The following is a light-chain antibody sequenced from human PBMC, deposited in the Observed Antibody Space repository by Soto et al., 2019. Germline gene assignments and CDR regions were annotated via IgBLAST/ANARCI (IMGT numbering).Light chain of an antibody. V-gene: IGLV1-47*02. CDR3: AAWDDRLSGYG. Sequence: QSVLTQPPSTSGTPGQGVTISCSGDSSNIAKNYVYWFQQVPGMAPKLLIYSDNQRPSGVPDRFSGSKSGTSASLAISGLRSEDEADYYCAAWDDRLSGYGFGGGTKLTVL. CDR2: SDN. J-gene: IGLJ2*01. CDR1: SSNIAKNY.